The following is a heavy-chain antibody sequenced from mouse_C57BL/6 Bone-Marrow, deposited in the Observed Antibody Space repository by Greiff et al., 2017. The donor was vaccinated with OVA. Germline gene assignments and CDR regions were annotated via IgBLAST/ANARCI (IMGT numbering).Heavy chain of an antibody. Sequence: QVQLQQSGAELVRPGASVTLSCKASGYTFTDYDMHWVKQTPVHGLEWIGAIDPETGGTAYNQKFKGKAILTADKSSSTAYMELRSLTSEDSAVYYSYYDDFAYWGQGTLVTVSA. J-gene: IGHJ3*01. D-gene: IGHD1-1*01. CDR1: GYTFTDYD. CDR2: IDPETGGT. CDR3: YYDDFAY. V-gene: IGHV1-15*01.